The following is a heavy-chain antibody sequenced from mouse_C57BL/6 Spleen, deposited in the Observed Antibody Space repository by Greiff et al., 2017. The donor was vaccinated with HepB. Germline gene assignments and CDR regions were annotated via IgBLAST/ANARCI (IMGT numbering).Heavy chain of an antibody. Sequence: EVQLQQSGPELVKPGASVKISCKASGYTFTDYYMNWVKQSHGKSLEWIGDINPNNGGTSYNQKFKGKATLTVDKSSSTAYMELRSLTSEDSAVYYCARGGRPYDGYYRELAYWGQGTLVTVSA. D-gene: IGHD2-3*01. CDR1: GYTFTDYY. CDR2: INPNNGGT. CDR3: ARGGRPYDGYYRELAY. J-gene: IGHJ3*01. V-gene: IGHV1-26*01.